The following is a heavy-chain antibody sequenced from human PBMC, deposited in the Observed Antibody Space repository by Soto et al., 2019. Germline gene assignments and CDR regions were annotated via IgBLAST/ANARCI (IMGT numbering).Heavy chain of an antibody. J-gene: IGHJ3*02. Sequence: QVQLVQSGAEVKKPGSSVKVSCKASGGTFSSYTISWVRQAPGQGLEWMGRIIPILGMANYAQKFQGRVTITADKSTSTAYMGLSTLGSEDTAVYYCARGYCSSTSCYPLSYAFDIWGQGTMVTVSS. CDR3: ARGYCSSTSCYPLSYAFDI. D-gene: IGHD2-2*01. CDR2: IIPILGMA. V-gene: IGHV1-69*02. CDR1: GGTFSSYT.